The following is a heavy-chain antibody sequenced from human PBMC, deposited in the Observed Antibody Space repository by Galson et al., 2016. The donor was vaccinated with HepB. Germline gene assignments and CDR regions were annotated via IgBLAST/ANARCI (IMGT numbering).Heavy chain of an antibody. D-gene: IGHD3-9*01. CDR2: INPSSGST. J-gene: IGHJ4*02. CDR3: ARDRKSVDWLLYNGHFDS. Sequence: SVKVSCKASGYTFSNYYMHWMRQAPGQGLEWMGIINPSSGSTTYAQKFQGRVTMTRDTSASTVYMDLSSLRSEDTAVYYCARDRKSVDWLLYNGHFDSWGQGTLVTVSS. CDR1: GYTFSNYY. V-gene: IGHV1-46*01.